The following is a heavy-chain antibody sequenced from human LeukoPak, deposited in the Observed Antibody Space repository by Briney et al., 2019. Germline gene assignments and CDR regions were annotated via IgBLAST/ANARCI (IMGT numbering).Heavy chain of an antibody. CDR2: ISGNGGTT. V-gene: IGHV3-23*01. CDR1: GFTFTSYA. CDR3: AKDVWDDFWSGYYPEYFQH. Sequence: GGSLRLSCAASGFTFTSYAMSWVRQAPGKGLEWLSTISGNGGTTYYADSVKGRFTISRDNSKNTVHLQMNSLRVEDTAVYYCAKDVWDDFWSGYYPEYFQHWGQGTLVTVSS. D-gene: IGHD3-3*01. J-gene: IGHJ1*01.